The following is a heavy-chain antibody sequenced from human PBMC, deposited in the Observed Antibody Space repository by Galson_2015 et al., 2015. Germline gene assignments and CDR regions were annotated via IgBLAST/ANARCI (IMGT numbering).Heavy chain of an antibody. Sequence: SLRLSCAASKFTFSSYDMTWVRQAPGKGLEWVSYISSSGGTIYYADSVKGRFTNFRDNTKNSLSLQMNSLRAEDTAVYYCARKANSGNYYFDYWGRGTLVTVSS. D-gene: IGHD3-10*01. V-gene: IGHV3-48*03. CDR2: ISSSGGTI. J-gene: IGHJ4*02. CDR1: KFTFSSYD. CDR3: ARKANSGNYYFDY.